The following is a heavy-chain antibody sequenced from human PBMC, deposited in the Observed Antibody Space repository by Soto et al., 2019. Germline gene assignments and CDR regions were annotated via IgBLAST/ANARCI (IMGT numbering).Heavy chain of an antibody. J-gene: IGHJ4*02. Sequence: QVQLQESGPGLVKPSQTLSLTCSVSGESISSGGYYWSWIRHHPGKGLEWIGYIYDSESAYYNPSLKSRVTISMATSKKHFAMRLSSVTAADTAVYYCARASSSSSAADYWGQGILVTVSA. CDR2: IYDSESA. D-gene: IGHD6-6*01. V-gene: IGHV4-31*03. CDR1: GESISSGGYY. CDR3: ARASSSSSAADY.